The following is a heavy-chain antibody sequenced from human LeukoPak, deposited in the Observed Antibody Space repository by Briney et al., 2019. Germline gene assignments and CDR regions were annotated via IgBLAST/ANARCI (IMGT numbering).Heavy chain of an antibody. V-gene: IGHV4-39*01. J-gene: IGHJ3*02. CDR2: IYYSRST. Sequence: SETLSLTCTVSGGSISSSSYYWGWIRQPPGKGLEWIGSIYYSRSTYYNPSLKSRVTISVDTSKNQFSLKLSSVTAADTAVYYCARLRRYCSSTSCYFRETNAFDIWGQGTMVTVSS. D-gene: IGHD2-2*01. CDR3: ARLRRYCSSTSCYFRETNAFDI. CDR1: GGSISSSSYY.